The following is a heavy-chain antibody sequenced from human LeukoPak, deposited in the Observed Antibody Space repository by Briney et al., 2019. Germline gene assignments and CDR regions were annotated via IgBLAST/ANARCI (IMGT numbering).Heavy chain of an antibody. D-gene: IGHD4-17*01. CDR1: GGTFSSYA. CDR2: IIPILGIA. Sequence: VKVSCKASGGTFSSYAISWVRQAPGQGLEWMGRIIPILGIANYAQKFQGRVTITADQSTSTAYMELSSLRSEDTAVYYCARARGDYAEVDYWGQGTLVTVSS. J-gene: IGHJ4*02. V-gene: IGHV1-69*04. CDR3: ARARGDYAEVDY.